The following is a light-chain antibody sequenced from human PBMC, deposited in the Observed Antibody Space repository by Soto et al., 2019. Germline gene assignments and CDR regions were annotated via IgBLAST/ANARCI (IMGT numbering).Light chain of an antibody. J-gene: IGLJ2*01. CDR2: DVT. CDR3: SSYTTSYTSSSTVV. V-gene: IGLV2-14*01. Sequence: QSALTQPASVSGSPGQSITISCTGTSSDVGGYNYVSWYQQHPGKAPKLIIYDVTNRPSGVSNRFSGSKSGNTASLTISGLQAEDEADYYCSSYTTSYTSSSTVVFGGGTKLTVL. CDR1: SSDVGGYNY.